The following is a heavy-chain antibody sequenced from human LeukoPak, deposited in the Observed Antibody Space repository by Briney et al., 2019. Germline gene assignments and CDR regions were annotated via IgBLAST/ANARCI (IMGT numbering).Heavy chain of an antibody. D-gene: IGHD4-23*01. V-gene: IGHV1-18*01. CDR3: ARVVTTVDPFKLEPLNFDY. CDR2: MNPNSDNT. J-gene: IGHJ4*02. Sequence: PAASVKVSCKASGYTFTSYDIHWVRQATGQGLEGMGWMNPNSDNTNYAQKLQGRVTMTTDTSTSTAYMELRSLRSDDTGVYYCARVVTTVDPFKLEPLNFDYWGQGTLVTVSS. CDR1: GYTFTSYD.